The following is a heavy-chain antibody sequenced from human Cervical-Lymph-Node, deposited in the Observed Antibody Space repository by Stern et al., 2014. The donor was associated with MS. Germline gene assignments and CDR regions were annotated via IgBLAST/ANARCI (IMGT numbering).Heavy chain of an antibody. D-gene: IGHD6-13*01. CDR2: TYCRAKWYN. Sequence: QVQLQQSGPGLVKPSQTLSLTCAISGDSVSSNSAAWNWIRQSPSRGLEWLGKTYCRAKWYNDYAVSGKSRITINPNTTKNQFALQLNSVTPEDTAVYYCAIEGQPNWYFDLWGRGTLVTVSS. CDR1: GDSVSSNSAA. V-gene: IGHV6-1*01. J-gene: IGHJ2*01. CDR3: AIEGQPNWYFDL.